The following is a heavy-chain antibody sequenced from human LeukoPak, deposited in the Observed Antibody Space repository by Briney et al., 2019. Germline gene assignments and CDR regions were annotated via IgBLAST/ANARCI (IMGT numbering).Heavy chain of an antibody. Sequence: GGSLRLSCAASGFTFSSYAMSWVRQAPGEGLEWVSAISGSGGSTYYADSVKGRFTISRDNAKNSLYLQMNSLRAEDTAVYYCVSGWGGEGSDAFDIWGQGTMVTVSS. CDR2: ISGSGGST. CDR1: GFTFSSYA. V-gene: IGHV3-23*01. J-gene: IGHJ3*02. CDR3: VSGWGGEGSDAFDI. D-gene: IGHD2-21*01.